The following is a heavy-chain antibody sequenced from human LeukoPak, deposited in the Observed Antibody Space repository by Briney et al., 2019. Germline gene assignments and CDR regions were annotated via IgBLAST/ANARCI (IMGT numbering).Heavy chain of an antibody. J-gene: IGHJ4*02. CDR1: GFTFSSYG. CDR2: ISYDGSNK. Sequence: PGGSLRLSCVASGFTFSSYGMDWVRQAPGKGLEWVAVISYDGSNKYYADSVKGRFTISRDNSKNTLYLQMNSLRPEDTAVYYCAKWAGVYDYDSSGYLSGFDYWGQGTLVAVSS. D-gene: IGHD3-22*01. V-gene: IGHV3-30*18. CDR3: AKWAGVYDYDSSGYLSGFDY.